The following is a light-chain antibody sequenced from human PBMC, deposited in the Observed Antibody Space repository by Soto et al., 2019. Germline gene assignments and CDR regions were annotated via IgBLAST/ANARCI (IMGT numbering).Light chain of an antibody. J-gene: IGKJ5*01. V-gene: IGKV3-15*01. Sequence: EIVMTQSPATLSVSPGERATLSCRASQSVSSNLAWYQQKPGQAPRLLIYGASTRATGIPARFSGSGSGTEFSLTISSLQSEDFAGYYCQQYNNWSPITFGQGTRLEIK. CDR3: QQYNNWSPIT. CDR2: GAS. CDR1: QSVSSN.